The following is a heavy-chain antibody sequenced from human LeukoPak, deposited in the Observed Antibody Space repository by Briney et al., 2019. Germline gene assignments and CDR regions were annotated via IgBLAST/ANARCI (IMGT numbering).Heavy chain of an antibody. CDR3: ARHETDASGSYWTGYYDMDV. D-gene: IGHD1-26*01. J-gene: IGHJ6*02. Sequence: PSETLSLTCTVSGGSISSSSYYWGWIRQPPGKGLEWIGSIYYSGSTYYNPSLKSRVTISVDTSKNQFSLKLSSVTAADTAVYYCARHETDASGSYWTGYYDMDVWGQGTTVTVSS. V-gene: IGHV4-39*01. CDR1: GGSISSSSYY. CDR2: IYYSGST.